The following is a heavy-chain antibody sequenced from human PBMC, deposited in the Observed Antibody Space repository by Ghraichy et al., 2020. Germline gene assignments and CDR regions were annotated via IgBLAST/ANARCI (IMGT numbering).Heavy chain of an antibody. CDR2: IDSDGTST. D-gene: IGHD3-10*01. Sequence: GGSLRLSCAASGFTFSNYWIHWVRQAPGKGLVWVARIDSDGTSTDYADSVKGRFTISRDNAKNTLYLQMNSLRAEDTALYYCVRDYYGMDYWGQGTLVTVSS. J-gene: IGHJ4*02. CDR3: VRDYYGMDY. V-gene: IGHV3-74*01. CDR1: GFTFSNYW.